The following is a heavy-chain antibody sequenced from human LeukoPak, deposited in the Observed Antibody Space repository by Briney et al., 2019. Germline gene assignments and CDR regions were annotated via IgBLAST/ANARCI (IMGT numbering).Heavy chain of an antibody. CDR3: ARKGGPTTYGKYYYYMDV. D-gene: IGHD1-26*01. J-gene: IGHJ6*03. Sequence: GGSLRLSCAASGFTFSSYAMHWVRQAPGKGLEWVAVISYDGSNKYYADSVKGRFTISRDNAKNSLYLQMNSLRADDTAVYYCARKGGPTTYGKYYYYMDVWGKGTTVTISS. CDR1: GFTFSSYA. CDR2: ISYDGSNK. V-gene: IGHV3-30*04.